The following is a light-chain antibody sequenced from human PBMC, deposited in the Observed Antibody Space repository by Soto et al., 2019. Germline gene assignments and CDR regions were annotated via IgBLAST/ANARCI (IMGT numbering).Light chain of an antibody. CDR2: AAS. J-gene: IGKJ1*01. CDR1: QTFGRW. Sequence: DIQMTQSPSTLSASVGARVPITCRASQTFGRWLAWFQQKPGKAPKLLIYAASSLQSGVPSRFSGSGSGTDFTPTISSLQPEDFATYYCQQSYSTSVTFGQGTKVDIK. V-gene: IGKV1-39*01. CDR3: QQSYSTSVT.